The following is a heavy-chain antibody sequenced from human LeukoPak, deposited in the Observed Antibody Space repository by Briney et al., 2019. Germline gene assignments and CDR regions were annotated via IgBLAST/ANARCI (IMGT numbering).Heavy chain of an antibody. Sequence: GGSLRLSCAASGFAFTSYSMNWVRQVPGKGLEWLSYTSISSTTIFYADSVKGRFTISRDNAKNSLYLQMNSLRAEDTALYYCASAGLTYGSGSYFVHWGQGTLVTVSS. J-gene: IGHJ4*02. V-gene: IGHV3-48*01. D-gene: IGHD3-10*01. CDR2: TSISSTTI. CDR3: ASAGLTYGSGSYFVH. CDR1: GFAFTSYS.